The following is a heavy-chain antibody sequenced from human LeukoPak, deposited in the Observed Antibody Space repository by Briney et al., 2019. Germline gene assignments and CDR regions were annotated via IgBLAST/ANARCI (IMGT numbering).Heavy chain of an antibody. CDR2: INTNTGNP. CDR1: GYTFTSYA. J-gene: IGHJ5*02. CDR3: ARYYDPPHAVVPWFDP. Sequence: GASVKVSCKASGYTFTSYAMNWVRQAPGQGLEWMGWINTNTGNPTYAQGFTGRFVFSLDTSVSTAYLQISSLKAEDTAVYYCARYYDPPHAVVPWFDPWGQGTLVTVSS. D-gene: IGHD3-22*01. V-gene: IGHV7-4-1*02.